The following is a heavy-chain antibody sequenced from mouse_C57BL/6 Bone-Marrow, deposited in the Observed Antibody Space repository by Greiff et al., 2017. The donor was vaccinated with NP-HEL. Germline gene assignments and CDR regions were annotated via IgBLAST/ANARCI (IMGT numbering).Heavy chain of an antibody. CDR1: GFTFSDFY. V-gene: IGHV7-1*01. CDR3: ARNGKWYAMDY. J-gene: IGHJ4*01. Sequence: EVQVVESGGGLVQSGRSLRLSCATSGFTFSDFYMEWVRQAPGKGLEWIAASRNKANDYTTEYSASVKGRFIVSRDTSQSILYLQMNALRAEDTAIYYCARNGKWYAMDYWGQGTSVTVSS. CDR2: SRNKANDYTT.